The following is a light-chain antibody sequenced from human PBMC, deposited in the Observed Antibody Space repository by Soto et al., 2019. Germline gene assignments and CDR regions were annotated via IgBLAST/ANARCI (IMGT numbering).Light chain of an antibody. J-gene: IGLJ2*01. CDR2: YGS. CDR3: QVWDSTRDHPV. V-gene: IGLV3-21*04. CDR1: NIGSNT. Sequence: SYELIQPPSVSVAPGKTARISCGGNNIGSNTVHWYQQKPGQAPVLVIYYGSDRPSGIPERFSGSNSGNTATLTISRVEAGDEADYFCQVWDSTRDHPVFGGGTKLTVL.